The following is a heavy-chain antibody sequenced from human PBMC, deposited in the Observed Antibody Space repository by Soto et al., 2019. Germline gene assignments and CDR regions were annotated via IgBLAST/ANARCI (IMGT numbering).Heavy chain of an antibody. CDR1: GGTFSSYA. CDR2: IIPIFGTA. D-gene: IGHD6-13*01. J-gene: IGHJ6*02. CDR3: ARGGAAAGKNYYYYGMDV. V-gene: IGHV1-69*01. Sequence: QVQLVQSGAEVKKPGSSVKVSCKASGGTFSSYAISWLRQAPGQGLEWRGGIIPIFGTANYAQKFQGRVTITADESTSTAYMELSSLRSEDTAVYYCARGGAAAGKNYYYYGMDVWGQGTTVTVSS.